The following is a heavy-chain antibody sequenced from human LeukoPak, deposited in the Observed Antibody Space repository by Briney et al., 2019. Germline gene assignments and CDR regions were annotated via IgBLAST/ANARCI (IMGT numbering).Heavy chain of an antibody. J-gene: IGHJ4*02. V-gene: IGHV3-7*01. D-gene: IGHD2-15*01. CDR1: GFTFSNYW. Sequence: GGSLRLSCAASGFTFSNYWMNWVRQAPGKGLEWVANIKEDGSEKHYVDSVKGRFTISRDNAKKSLYLQMNSLRAEDTAVYYCAREAQRGGPWNWGQGTLVTVSS. CDR2: IKEDGSEK. CDR3: AREAQRGGPWN.